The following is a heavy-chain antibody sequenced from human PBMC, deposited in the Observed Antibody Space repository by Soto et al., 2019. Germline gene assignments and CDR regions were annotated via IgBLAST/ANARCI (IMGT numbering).Heavy chain of an antibody. CDR2: MSGSSSTT. V-gene: IGHV3-23*01. J-gene: IGHJ4*02. D-gene: IGHD1-7*01. CDR3: AKNQERELPRVIDF. Sequence: GGSLRLSCATSGLTFSDYAMSWVRQAPGGGLEWVSSMSGSSSTTYYADSVKGRFTISRDRSKNTLYLQMSSLRAEDTALYYCAKNQERELPRVIDFWGQGTLVTVS. CDR1: GLTFSDYA.